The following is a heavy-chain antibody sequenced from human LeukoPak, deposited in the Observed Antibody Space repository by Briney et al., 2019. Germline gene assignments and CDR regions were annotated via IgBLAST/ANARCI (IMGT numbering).Heavy chain of an antibody. CDR1: GYTFTGYY. D-gene: IGHD3-3*01. CDR3: ARGDITIFGVVITPTKNWFDP. CDR2: INPNSGGT. Sequence: GASVKVSCKASGYTFTGYYMHWVRQAPGQGLEWMGWINPNSGGTNYAQKFRGRVTMTRDTSISTAYMELSRLRSDDTAVYYCARGDITIFGVVITPTKNWFDPWGQGTLVTVSS. V-gene: IGHV1-2*02. J-gene: IGHJ5*02.